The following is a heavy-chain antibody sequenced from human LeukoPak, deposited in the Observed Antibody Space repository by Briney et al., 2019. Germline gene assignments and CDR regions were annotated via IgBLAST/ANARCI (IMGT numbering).Heavy chain of an antibody. CDR2: INPNSGGT. V-gene: IGHV1-2*04. J-gene: IGHJ6*02. CDR1: GYTFTGYY. CDR3: ARAGINSSSWYVYYYYGMDV. Sequence: APVKVSCKASGYTFTGYYMHWVRQAPGQGLEWMGWINPNSGGTNYAQKFQGWVTMTRDTSISTAYMELSRLRSDDTAVYYCARAGINSSSWYVYYYYGMDVWGQGTTVTVSS. D-gene: IGHD6-13*01.